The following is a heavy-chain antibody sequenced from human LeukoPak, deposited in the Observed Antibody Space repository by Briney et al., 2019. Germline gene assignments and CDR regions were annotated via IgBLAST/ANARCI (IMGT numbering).Heavy chain of an antibody. CDR2: ISSSSSYI. CDR3: ARGYCTNGVCYLPWFDP. V-gene: IGHV3-21*01. Sequence: GGSLRLSCAASGFTFSSYSMNWVRQAPGKGLESVSSISSSSSYIYYADSVKGRFTISRDNAKNSLYLQTNSLRAEDTAVYYCARGYCTNGVCYLPWFDPWGQGTLVTVSS. CDR1: GFTFSSYS. J-gene: IGHJ5*02. D-gene: IGHD2-8*01.